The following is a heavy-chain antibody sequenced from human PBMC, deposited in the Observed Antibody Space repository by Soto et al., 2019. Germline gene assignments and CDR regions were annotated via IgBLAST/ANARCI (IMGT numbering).Heavy chain of an antibody. CDR3: ARRSREDIVVVPTAGDAFNV. Sequence: GESLKICGRGAGYSFTDYCIGWMRQMPGKGLEWMGLIYPGDSDTRYSPSFQGQVTFSADESTNTAYLQWTSLKASDTAMYYCARRSREDIVVVPTAGDAFNVWGQGTMVTVSS. CDR1: GYSFTDYC. J-gene: IGHJ3*01. CDR2: IYPGDSDT. D-gene: IGHD2-2*01. V-gene: IGHV5-51*01.